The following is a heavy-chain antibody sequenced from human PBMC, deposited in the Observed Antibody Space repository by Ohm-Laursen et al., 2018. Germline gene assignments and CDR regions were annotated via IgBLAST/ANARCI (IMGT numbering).Heavy chain of an antibody. CDR1: GGSISSTSYY. Sequence: SDTLSLTCTVSGGSISSTSYYWGWIRQPPGEGLEWIGEINHSGSTNYNPSLKSRVTISVDTSKNQFSLKLSSVTAADTAVYYCARVLARYYDSSGYGYWGQGTLVTVSS. CDR3: ARVLARYYDSSGYGY. J-gene: IGHJ4*02. D-gene: IGHD3-22*01. CDR2: INHSGST. V-gene: IGHV4-39*07.